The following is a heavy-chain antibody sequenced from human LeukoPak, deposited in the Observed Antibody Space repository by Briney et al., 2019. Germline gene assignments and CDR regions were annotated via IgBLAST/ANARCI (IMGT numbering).Heavy chain of an antibody. CDR2: FSGASTT. CDR3: AKLKQWQPQRYFFEY. CDR1: GFTFTSYA. Sequence: GGSLRLSCAASGFTFTSYAMSWVRQAPGKGLEWVSTFSGASTTSYADAVKGRVTISRDNSKSILYLQLNSLRAEDTAVYYCAKLKQWQPQRYFFEYWGQGALVTVAS. V-gene: IGHV3-23*01. D-gene: IGHD6-19*01. J-gene: IGHJ4*02.